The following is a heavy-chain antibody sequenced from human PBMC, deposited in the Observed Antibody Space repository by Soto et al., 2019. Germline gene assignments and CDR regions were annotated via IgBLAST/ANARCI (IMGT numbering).Heavy chain of an antibody. J-gene: IGHJ3*02. D-gene: IGHD3-22*01. CDR1: GFTFSSYA. CDR2: ISGSGGST. CDR3: AKSTVYDSSASDAFDI. Sequence: XGSLRLSCAASGFTFSSYAMSWVRQAPGKGLEWVSAISGSGGSTYYADSVKGRFAISRDNSKNTLYLQMNSLRAEDTAVYYCAKSTVYDSSASDAFDIWGQGTMVT. V-gene: IGHV3-23*01.